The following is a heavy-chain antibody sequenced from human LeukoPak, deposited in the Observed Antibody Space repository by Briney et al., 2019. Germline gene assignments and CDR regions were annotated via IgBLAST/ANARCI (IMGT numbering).Heavy chain of an antibody. J-gene: IGHJ3*02. Sequence: GGSLRLSCAASGFTFSSYAMSWVRQPPGKGLEWVSSISGSGGSTYDADSVKGRFPISRDNSKNTLDLQMNSLRADDTAVYYCARDWPSEWQQLPDYDAVDIWGQGTMVTVSS. CDR2: ISGSGGST. CDR1: GFTFSSYA. D-gene: IGHD6-13*01. V-gene: IGHV3-23*01. CDR3: ARDWPSEWQQLPDYDAVDI.